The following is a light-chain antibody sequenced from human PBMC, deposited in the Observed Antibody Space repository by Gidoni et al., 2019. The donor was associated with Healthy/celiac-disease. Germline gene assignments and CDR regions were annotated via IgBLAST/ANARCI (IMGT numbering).Light chain of an antibody. CDR3: MQGTHWPPSWT. CDR1: QSLVYRDGNTY. Sequence: DVVMTQSPLSLPVTLGQPASISCRSSQSLVYRDGNTYLNWFQQRPGQSPRRLIYKVSNRDSGVPDRFSGSGSGTDFTLKISRVEAEDVGVYYCMQGTHWPPSWTFGQGTKLEIK. CDR2: KVS. V-gene: IGKV2-30*01. J-gene: IGKJ2*01.